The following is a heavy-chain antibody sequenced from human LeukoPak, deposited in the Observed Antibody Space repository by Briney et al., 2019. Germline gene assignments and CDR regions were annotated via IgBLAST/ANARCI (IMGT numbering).Heavy chain of an antibody. CDR1: GFTFSSYG. CDR3: AKDADIVATMAS. J-gene: IGHJ5*02. D-gene: IGHD5-12*01. V-gene: IGHV3-30*18. Sequence: PGRSLRLSCAASGFTFSSYGMHWVRQAPGKGLEWVAVIPYDGSNKYYADSVKGRFTISRDNSKNTLYLQMNSLRAEDTAVYYCAKDADIVATMASWGQGTLVTVSS. CDR2: IPYDGSNK.